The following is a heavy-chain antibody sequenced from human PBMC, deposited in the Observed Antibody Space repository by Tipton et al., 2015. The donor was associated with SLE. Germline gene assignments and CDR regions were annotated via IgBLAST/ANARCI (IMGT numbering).Heavy chain of an antibody. Sequence: LRLSCTVSGGSISSSLNYWGWVRQSPGKGLEWIGNIFYSGTTSYNPSLKSRVSISVDTSRNQFSLKMNSVTAADAAVYYCVREVATELDYYYYMDVWGKGTTVTVSS. V-gene: IGHV4-39*07. CDR2: IFYSGTT. CDR3: VREVATELDYYYYMDV. J-gene: IGHJ6*03. D-gene: IGHD5-12*01. CDR1: GGSISSSLNY.